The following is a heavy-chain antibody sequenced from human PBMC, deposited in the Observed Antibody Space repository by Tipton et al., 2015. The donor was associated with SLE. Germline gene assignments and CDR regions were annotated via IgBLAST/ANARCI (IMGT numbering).Heavy chain of an antibody. CDR2: ISYDGSNK. CDR1: GFTFSSYA. CDR3: ASELLDAFDI. V-gene: IGHV3-30*04. Sequence: SLRLSCAASGFTFSSYAMHWVRQAPGKGLEWVAVISYDGSNKYYADSVKGRFTISRDKSKNTLYLQMNSLRAEDTAVYYCASELLDAFDIWGQGTMVTVSS. J-gene: IGHJ3*02. D-gene: IGHD2-15*01.